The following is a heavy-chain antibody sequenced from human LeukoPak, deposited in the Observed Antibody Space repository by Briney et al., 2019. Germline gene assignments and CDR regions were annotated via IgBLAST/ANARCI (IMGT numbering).Heavy chain of an antibody. CDR3: ARGDLVRGLYALHY. D-gene: IGHD3-10*01. J-gene: IGHJ4*02. CDR1: GGSISSGGYY. Sequence: SETLSLTCTVSGGSISSGGYYWSWIRQNPGKGLELIGYIYYSGSTYYNPSLKSRVTISVDTSKNQFSLKLSSVTAADTAVYYCARGDLVRGLYALHYWGQGTLVTVSS. V-gene: IGHV4-31*03. CDR2: IYYSGST.